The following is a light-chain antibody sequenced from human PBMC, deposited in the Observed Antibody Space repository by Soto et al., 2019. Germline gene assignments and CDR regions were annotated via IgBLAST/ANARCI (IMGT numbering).Light chain of an antibody. J-gene: IGKJ5*01. CDR3: QHYGSSPLT. V-gene: IGKV3-20*01. CDR2: GAS. CDR1: QSVNGSY. Sequence: EFVLTQSPGTLSLSPGQRATLSCRASQSVNGSYLAWYRQKPGQAPRLLIYGASGRATGLPDRFSGSGSGTDFILTISRLEPEDFAVYYCQHYGSSPLTFGQGTRLEMK.